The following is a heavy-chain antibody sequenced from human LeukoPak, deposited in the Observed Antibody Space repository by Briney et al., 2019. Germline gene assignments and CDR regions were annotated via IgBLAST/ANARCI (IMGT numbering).Heavy chain of an antibody. CDR3: ARVLRVGGYDY. V-gene: IGHV3-30*03. CDR1: GFTFSRYG. D-gene: IGHD3-16*01. Sequence: PGRSLRLSCAASGFTFSRYGMHWVRQAPGKGLEWVAVISYDGSNKYYVDSVKGRFSISRDNSKNTLYLQMGSLRAEDMAVYYCARVLRVGGYDYWGQGTLVTVSS. J-gene: IGHJ4*02. CDR2: ISYDGSNK.